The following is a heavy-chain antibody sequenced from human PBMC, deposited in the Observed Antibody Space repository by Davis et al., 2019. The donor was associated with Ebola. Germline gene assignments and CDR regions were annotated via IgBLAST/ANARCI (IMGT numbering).Heavy chain of an antibody. Sequence: ASVKVSCKASGYTFTSYYMHWVRQAPGQGLEWMGIINPSGGSTSYAQKLQGRVTMTTDTSTSTAYMELRSLRSDDTAVYYCARVYDFWSGYYGDDAFDIWGQGTMVTVSS. CDR3: ARVYDFWSGYYGDDAFDI. J-gene: IGHJ3*02. V-gene: IGHV1-46*01. D-gene: IGHD3-3*01. CDR2: INPSGGST. CDR1: GYTFTSYY.